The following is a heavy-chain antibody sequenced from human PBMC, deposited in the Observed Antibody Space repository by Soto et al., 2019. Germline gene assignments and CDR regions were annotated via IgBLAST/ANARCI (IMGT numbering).Heavy chain of an antibody. J-gene: IGHJ4*02. CDR1: GYAFTTYY. Sequence: QVQLVQSGAEVKKPGASVKISCKASGYAFTTYYLHWMRQAPGQGPEWMGIINPSGGTERYAQNFQGRVIMTRDTSTGTVYMELSSLRSEDTAVYYCARGHFQFTSSSKPHYFDYWGQGTLVTVSS. D-gene: IGHD6-6*01. V-gene: IGHV1-46*01. CDR2: INPSGGTE. CDR3: ARGHFQFTSSSKPHYFDY.